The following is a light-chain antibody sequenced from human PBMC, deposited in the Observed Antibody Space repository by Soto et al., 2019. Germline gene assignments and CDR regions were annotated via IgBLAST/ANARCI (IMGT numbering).Light chain of an antibody. CDR1: WSHMGSNT. CDR2: SDN. V-gene: IGLV1-44*01. CDR3: AAWDGSLNHIL. J-gene: IGLJ2*01. Sequence: QPVLTQPPSASGTPGQRVTLSCSGCWSHMGSNTVNWYQHLPGTAPKLLIYSDNQRPSGVPDRFSGAKSGTSASLAITGLQSEDEADYYCAAWDGSLNHILFGGGTKVTVL.